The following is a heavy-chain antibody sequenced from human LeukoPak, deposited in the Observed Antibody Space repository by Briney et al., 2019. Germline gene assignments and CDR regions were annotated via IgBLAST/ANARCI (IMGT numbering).Heavy chain of an antibody. Sequence: SETLSLTCSVSGGSISNSRYYWGWLRQPPGKGLEWIGSIYYSGATNSNPSLRSRLTISVDTSKNQFSLKLSSVTAADTAVYYCARRGGYGYVAYWGQGTLVTVSS. D-gene: IGHD5-18*01. V-gene: IGHV4-39*01. J-gene: IGHJ4*02. CDR3: ARRGGYGYVAY. CDR1: GGSISNSRYY. CDR2: IYYSGAT.